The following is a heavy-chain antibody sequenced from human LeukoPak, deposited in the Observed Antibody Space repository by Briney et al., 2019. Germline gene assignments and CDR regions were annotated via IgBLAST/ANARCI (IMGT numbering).Heavy chain of an antibody. Sequence: SETLSLTCTVSGGSISGNYWSWIRQPPGKGLGWIVYIYYSGSTNYNPSLKSRVTISVDTSKNQFSLKLSSVTAADTAIYYCAKIYSGGGASFDYWGQGTLVTVSS. V-gene: IGHV4-59*08. D-gene: IGHD6-25*01. CDR1: GGSISGNY. CDR3: AKIYSGGGASFDY. CDR2: IYYSGST. J-gene: IGHJ4*02.